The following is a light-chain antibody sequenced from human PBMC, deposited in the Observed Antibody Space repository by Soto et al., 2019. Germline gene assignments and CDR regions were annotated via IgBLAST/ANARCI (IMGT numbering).Light chain of an antibody. CDR1: QSVLYSSNNKNY. CDR3: QQYYSTPRT. Sequence: DIVMTQSPDSVTASLGERATINCKSSQSVLYSSNNKNYLAWYQQKPGQPPNLLIYWASTRESGVPDRFSGSGSGTNFTLTISSLLAEDVAVYSCQQYYSTPRTFGQGTRVEIK. CDR2: WAS. J-gene: IGKJ1*01. V-gene: IGKV4-1*01.